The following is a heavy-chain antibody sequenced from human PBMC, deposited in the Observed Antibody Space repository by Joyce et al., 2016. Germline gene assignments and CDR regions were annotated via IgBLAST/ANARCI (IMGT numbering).Heavy chain of an antibody. Sequence: EVQLVESGGGLIQPGGSLRLSCAASGFTVSNNYMTWVRQAPWKGLEWVSFIYSGGDTYYADSVKGRFTISRDKNTLYLQMNSLRVEDTAVYYCARVPGFHWGQGTLVTVSS. V-gene: IGHV3-53*01. CDR3: ARVPGFH. J-gene: IGHJ4*02. CDR2: IYSGGDT. CDR1: GFTVSNNY.